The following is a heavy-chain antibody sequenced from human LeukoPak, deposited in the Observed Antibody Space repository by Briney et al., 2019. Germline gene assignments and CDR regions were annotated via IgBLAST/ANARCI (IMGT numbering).Heavy chain of an antibody. D-gene: IGHD5-12*01. CDR2: IYYSGST. J-gene: IGHJ3*02. CDR3: ARDRLTLVGAFDI. V-gene: IGHV4-61*01. Sequence: SETLSLTCTVSGGSVSSRSHYWSWIRQPPGKGLEWIGYIYYSGSTYYNPPLKSRVTISVDTSKNQFSLKLSSVTAADTAVYYCARDRLTLVGAFDIWGQGTMVTVSS. CDR1: GGSVSSRSHY.